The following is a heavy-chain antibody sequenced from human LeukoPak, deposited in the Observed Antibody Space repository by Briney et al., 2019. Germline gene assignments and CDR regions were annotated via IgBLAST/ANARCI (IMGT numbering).Heavy chain of an antibody. Sequence: GGSLRLSCAASGFTFSSYWMHWVRQAPGKGLVWVSRIKSDGSSIYADSVKGRFTISRDNAKNTLYLEMNSLRAEDTAVYYCGRAVTYYYGSVTYDWFDPWGQGTLVTVSS. CDR2: IKSDGSS. J-gene: IGHJ5*02. D-gene: IGHD3-10*01. CDR1: GFTFSSYW. CDR3: GRAVTYYYGSVTYDWFDP. V-gene: IGHV3-74*01.